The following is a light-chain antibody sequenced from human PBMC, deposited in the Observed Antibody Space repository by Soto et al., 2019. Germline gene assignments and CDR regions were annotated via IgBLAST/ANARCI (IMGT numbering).Light chain of an antibody. CDR3: QQYDNPLLT. CDR1: RDISNY. J-gene: IGKJ4*01. Sequence: DIQMTQSPSSLSASVGDRVTITCQASRDISNYLNWYQQKPGKAPKLLIYDASNLETGVPSRFSGSGSGTDFTFTISSLQPEDIATYYCQQYDNPLLTFGGGTKVDIK. CDR2: DAS. V-gene: IGKV1-33*01.